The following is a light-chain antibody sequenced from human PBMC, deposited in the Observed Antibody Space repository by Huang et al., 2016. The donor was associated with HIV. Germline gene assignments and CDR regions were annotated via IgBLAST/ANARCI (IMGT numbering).Light chain of an antibody. Sequence: DIQMTQSPSSLSASVGDRVTITCQASQDIGKYLNWYQQKPGQVPKLLIFDASNLETGVPSRCSGSCSGTDFTFTITTLQPEDIATYYCQHYDSLPPWTFGQGTRVQI. CDR1: QDIGKY. CDR2: DAS. J-gene: IGKJ1*01. CDR3: QHYDSLPPWT. V-gene: IGKV1-33*01.